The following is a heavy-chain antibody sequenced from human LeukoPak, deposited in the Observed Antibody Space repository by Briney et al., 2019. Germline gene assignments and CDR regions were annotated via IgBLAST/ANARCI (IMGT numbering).Heavy chain of an antibody. D-gene: IGHD5-12*01. CDR1: GYTFTGYY. J-gene: IGHJ4*02. CDR3: ARDLIVATDYYFDY. V-gene: IGHV1-2*02. CDR2: INPNSGGT. Sequence: ASAKVSCKASGYTFTGYYMHWVRRAPGQGLEWMGWINPNSGGTNYAQKFQGRVTMTRDTSISTAYMELSRLRSDDTAVYYCARDLIVATDYYFDYWGQGTLVTVSS.